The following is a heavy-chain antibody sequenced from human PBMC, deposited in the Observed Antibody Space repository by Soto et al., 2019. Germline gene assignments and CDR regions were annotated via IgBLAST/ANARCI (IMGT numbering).Heavy chain of an antibody. D-gene: IGHD6-13*01. V-gene: IGHV2-70*04. CDR2: IDWDDDK. CDR1: GFSLSTSGMR. Sequence: SGPTLVNPTQTLTLTCTFSGFSLSTSGMRVSWIRQPPGKALEWLARIDWDDDKFYSTSLKTRLTISKDTSKNQVVLTMTNMEPVDTATYYCARMGIAAAGTGSDWFDPWGQGTLVTVSS. CDR3: ARMGIAAAGTGSDWFDP. J-gene: IGHJ5*02.